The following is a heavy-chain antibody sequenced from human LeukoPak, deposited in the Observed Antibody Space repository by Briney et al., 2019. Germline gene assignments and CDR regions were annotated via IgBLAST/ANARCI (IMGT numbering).Heavy chain of an antibody. J-gene: IGHJ4*02. Sequence: ASVKVSCKASGGTFSSYAISWVRQAPGQGLEWMGWISAYNGNTNYAQKLQGRVTMTTDTSTSTAYMELRSLRSDDTAVYYCARDIWGYCSSTSCYKASDYWGQGTLVTVSS. CDR2: ISAYNGNT. V-gene: IGHV1-18*01. D-gene: IGHD2-2*02. CDR3: ARDIWGYCSSTSCYKASDY. CDR1: GGTFSSYA.